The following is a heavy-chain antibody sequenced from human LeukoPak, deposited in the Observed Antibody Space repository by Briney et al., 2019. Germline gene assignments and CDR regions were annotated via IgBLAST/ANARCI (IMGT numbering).Heavy chain of an antibody. CDR2: IYASGST. CDR3: AGTRGYCSGGSCYNWFDP. D-gene: IGHD2-15*01. J-gene: IGHJ5*02. Sequence: SQTLSLTCTVSGGSINSDSYYWSWIRQPAGKGLEWIGRIYASGSTTYNVSLKSRLTISIDTPKNQFSLRLSSVTAADTALYYCAGTRGYCSGGSCYNWFDPWGQGILVTVSS. CDR1: GGSINSDSYY. V-gene: IGHV4-61*02.